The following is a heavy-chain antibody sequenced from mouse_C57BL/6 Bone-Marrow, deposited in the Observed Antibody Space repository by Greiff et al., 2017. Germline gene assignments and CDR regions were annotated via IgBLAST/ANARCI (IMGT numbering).Heavy chain of an antibody. V-gene: IGHV1-84*01. J-gene: IGHJ2*01. CDR2: IYPGSGNT. CDR1: GYTFTDYY. CDR3: AREGVYFDY. Sequence: VQLQQPGAELVKPGASVKMSCKASGYTFTDYYINWVKQRPGQGLEWIGWIYPGSGNTKYNEKFTGKSTWTVDTSSSTAYMQLSRLTSEDSAVYFCAREGVYFDYWGQGTTLTVSS.